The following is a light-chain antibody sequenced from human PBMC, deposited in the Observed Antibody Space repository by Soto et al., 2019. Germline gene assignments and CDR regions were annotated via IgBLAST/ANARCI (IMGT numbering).Light chain of an antibody. Sequence: DIPMTQSPSTLPASVGDRVTITCRASQSISSWLAWYQQKPGKAPKLLMYDASSLKSGVPSRFSGSGSGTEFTLTISSLQPDDFATYYCQQYNSYSLTFGGGTKVEIK. V-gene: IGKV1-5*01. J-gene: IGKJ4*01. CDR2: DAS. CDR1: QSISSW. CDR3: QQYNSYSLT.